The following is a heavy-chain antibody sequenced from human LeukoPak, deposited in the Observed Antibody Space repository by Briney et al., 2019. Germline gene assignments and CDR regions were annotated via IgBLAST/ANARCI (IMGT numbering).Heavy chain of an antibody. Sequence: LPGGTLRLSCAASGITFSSYGMSWVRQAPGKGLEWVSAISGTGGNTYYADSVKGRFTISRDNSKNTLYLQMNSLRAEDTALYYCARDQDYGDYGGSGFDYWGQGTLVTVSS. V-gene: IGHV3-23*01. D-gene: IGHD4-17*01. CDR2: ISGTGGNT. J-gene: IGHJ4*02. CDR1: GITFSSYG. CDR3: ARDQDYGDYGGSGFDY.